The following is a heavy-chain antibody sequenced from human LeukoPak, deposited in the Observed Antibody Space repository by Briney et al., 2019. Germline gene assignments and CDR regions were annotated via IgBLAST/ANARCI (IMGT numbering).Heavy chain of an antibody. CDR1: GFTFSSYS. CDR2: ISSSSSYI. CDR3: AKDPRGAAAGSDY. Sequence: GGSLRLSCAASGFTFSSYSMNWVRQAPGKGLEWVSSISSSSSYIYYADSVKGRLTISRDNSKNTLYLQMNSLRAEDTAVYYCAKDPRGAAAGSDYWGQGTLVTVSS. J-gene: IGHJ4*02. V-gene: IGHV3-21*04. D-gene: IGHD6-13*01.